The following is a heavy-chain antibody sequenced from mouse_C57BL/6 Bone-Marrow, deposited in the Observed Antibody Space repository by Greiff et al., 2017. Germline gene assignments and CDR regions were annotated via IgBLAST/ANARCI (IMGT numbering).Heavy chain of an antibody. Sequence: QVHVKQPGAELVKPGASVKLSCKASGYTFTSYWMQWVKQRPGQGLEWIGGIDPSDSYTNYNQKFKGKATLTVDTSSSTAYMQLSSLTSEDSAVYYCAITTVVAPYAMDYWGQGTSVTVSS. CDR2: IDPSDSYT. CDR3: AITTVVAPYAMDY. D-gene: IGHD1-1*01. V-gene: IGHV1-50*01. J-gene: IGHJ4*01. CDR1: GYTFTSYW.